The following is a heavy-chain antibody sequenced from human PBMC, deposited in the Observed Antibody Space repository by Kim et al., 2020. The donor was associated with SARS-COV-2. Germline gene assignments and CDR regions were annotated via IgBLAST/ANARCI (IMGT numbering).Heavy chain of an antibody. CDR1: GGSISSGGYS. D-gene: IGHD3-10*01. Sequence: SETLSLTCAVSGGSISSGGYSWSWIRQPPGKGLEWIGYIYYSGSTYYNPSLKSRVTISVDRSKNQFSLKLSSVTAADTAVYYCARGRITMVRGVWYYFDYWGQGTLVTVSS. CDR3: ARGRITMVRGVWYYFDY. CDR2: IYYSGST. V-gene: IGHV4-30-2*01. J-gene: IGHJ4*02.